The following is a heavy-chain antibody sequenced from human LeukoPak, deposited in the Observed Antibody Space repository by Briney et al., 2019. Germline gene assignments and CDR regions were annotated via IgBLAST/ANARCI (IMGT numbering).Heavy chain of an antibody. D-gene: IGHD7-27*01. CDR2: MYHSGST. CDR3: ARGFRGDNFDY. CDR1: GYSISSAYY. J-gene: IGHJ4*02. Sequence: SETLSLTCSVSGYSISSAYYWGWIRQPPGKGLEWIGTMYHSGSTNYNPSLKSRITISVDTSKNQFSLKPSSVTAADTAVYFCARGFRGDNFDYWGQGTLVTVSS. V-gene: IGHV4-38-2*02.